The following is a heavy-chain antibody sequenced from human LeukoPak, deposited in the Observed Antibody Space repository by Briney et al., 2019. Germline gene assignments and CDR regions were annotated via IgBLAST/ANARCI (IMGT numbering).Heavy chain of an antibody. D-gene: IGHD2-2*01. CDR3: ARAYCSSTSCSYFDY. CDR2: IIPILGIA. CDR1: GGTFSSYA. V-gene: IGHV1-69*04. J-gene: IGHJ4*02. Sequence: SVKVSCTASGGTFSSYAISWVRQAPGQGLEWMGRIIPILGIANYAQKFQGRVTITADKSTSTAYMELSSLRSEDTAVYYCARAYCSSTSCSYFDYWGQGTLVTVSS.